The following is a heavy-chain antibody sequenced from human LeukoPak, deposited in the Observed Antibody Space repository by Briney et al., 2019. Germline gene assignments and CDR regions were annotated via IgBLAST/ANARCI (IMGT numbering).Heavy chain of an antibody. CDR3: ARDRGYSSSWYPVFDY. CDR2: IIPIFGTA. D-gene: IGHD6-13*01. CDR1: GGTFSSYA. V-gene: IGHV1-69*13. Sequence: SVKVSCKASGGTFSSYAIRWVRQAPGQGLEWMGGIIPIFGTANYAQKFQGRVTITADESTSTAYMELSSLRSEDTAVYYCARDRGYSSSWYPVFDYWGQGTLVTVSS. J-gene: IGHJ4*02.